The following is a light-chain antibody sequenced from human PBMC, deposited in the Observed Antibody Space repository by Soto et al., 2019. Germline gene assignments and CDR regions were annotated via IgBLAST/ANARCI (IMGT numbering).Light chain of an antibody. Sequence: DIQMTQSPSSVSASVGDRVTITCRASQGIRNDLLGWYQQKPGKAPKCLIYVVSSLQSGVPSRFSGSGSGTEFTLTISSLQPEDFATYYCLQHDTYPLTFGQGTKVEIK. CDR2: VVS. CDR1: QGIRND. CDR3: LQHDTYPLT. V-gene: IGKV1-17*01. J-gene: IGKJ1*01.